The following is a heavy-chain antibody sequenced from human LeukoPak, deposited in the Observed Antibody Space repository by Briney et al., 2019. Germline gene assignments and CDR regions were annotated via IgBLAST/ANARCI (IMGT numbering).Heavy chain of an antibody. J-gene: IGHJ4*02. D-gene: IGHD2-15*01. Sequence: ASVKVSCKASGYTFTGYYMHWVRQAPGQGLEWMGWINPNSGGTNYAQKFQGRVTMTRDTSISTAYMELSRLRSDDTAVYYRAREYCSGGSCYSGIDYWGQGTLVTVSS. CDR2: INPNSGGT. V-gene: IGHV1-2*02. CDR3: AREYCSGGSCYSGIDY. CDR1: GYTFTGYY.